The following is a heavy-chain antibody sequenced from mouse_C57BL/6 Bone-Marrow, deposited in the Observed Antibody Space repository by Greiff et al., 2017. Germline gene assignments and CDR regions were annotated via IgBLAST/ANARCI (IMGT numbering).Heavy chain of an antibody. J-gene: IGHJ2*01. Sequence: QVQLQQPGAELVRPGYSVKLSCKASGYTFTSYWMNWVKQRPIKGLEWIGNIDTSDSENNYNQQFKDKATLTVDKSSSSSSSPLISLTSEYSAVYYCARAGWVPLWYWGQGTTLSVSS. D-gene: IGHD2-3*01. V-gene: IGHV1-52*01. CDR1: GYTFTSYW. CDR3: ARAGWVPLWY. CDR2: IDTSDSEN.